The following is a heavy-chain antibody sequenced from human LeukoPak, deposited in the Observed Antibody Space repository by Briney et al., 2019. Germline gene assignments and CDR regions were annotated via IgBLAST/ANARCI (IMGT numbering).Heavy chain of an antibody. D-gene: IGHD6-13*01. V-gene: IGHV1-46*01. CDR3: ARSIAAAGYYFDY. J-gene: IGHJ4*02. CDR1: GYTFTTYY. Sequence: ASVKVSCKAAGYTFTTYYLHWVRQAPGQGLEWMGIFNPTGAGTSYAQNFQGRLTMTTETSTRAVYMELSSLTSDDTAVYYCARSIAAAGYYFDYWGQGTMVTVSP. CDR2: FNPTGAGT.